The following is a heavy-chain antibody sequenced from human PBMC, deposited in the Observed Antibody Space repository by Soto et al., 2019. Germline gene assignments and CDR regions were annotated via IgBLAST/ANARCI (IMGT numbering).Heavy chain of an antibody. J-gene: IGHJ5*02. Sequence: EVQLLESGGGLVQPGGSLRLSCAASGFTFSLYAMRWVRQAPGKGLEWVSAISGSGGSTYYADSVKGRFTISRDNSKNTLYRHLTSLRAEDTAVYYCAKDLVKSSWLPCNWFDPLVQGTLVTVSS. D-gene: IGHD6-13*01. CDR1: GFTFSLYA. V-gene: IGHV3-23*01. CDR3: AKDLVKSSWLPCNWFDP. CDR2: ISGSGGST.